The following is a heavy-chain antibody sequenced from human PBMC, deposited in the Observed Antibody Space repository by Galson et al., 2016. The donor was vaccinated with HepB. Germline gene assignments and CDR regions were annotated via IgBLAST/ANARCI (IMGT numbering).Heavy chain of an antibody. CDR1: RSSFSSYW. J-gene: IGHJ4*02. V-gene: IGHV5-51*01. CDR2: IYPDNSDT. D-gene: IGHD3-9*01. Sequence: QSGAEVKEPGESLRISCKGSRSSFSSYWIGWVRQMSGKGLEWMGGIYPDNSDTTYSPSFQGQVTISVDKSVNTAYLQWTSLKASDTAMYYCVRSISYYDLLTAHSTFYFDSWGQGTLVSVSS. CDR3: VRSISYYDLLTAHSTFYFDS.